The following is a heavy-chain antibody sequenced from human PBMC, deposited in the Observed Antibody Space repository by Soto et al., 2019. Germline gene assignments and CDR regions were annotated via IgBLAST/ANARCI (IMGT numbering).Heavy chain of an antibody. CDR1: GFTFSYYN. V-gene: IGHV3-48*01. Sequence: GGSLRLSCAASGFTFSYYNMNWVRQAPARGLEWVSYINSSSSTIYYADSVKGRFTISRDNASNSLYLQMNSLRAEDTAVYYCARDGDGSSWPFDYWGQGTLVTVSS. CDR2: INSSSSTI. D-gene: IGHD6-13*01. CDR3: ARDGDGSSWPFDY. J-gene: IGHJ4*02.